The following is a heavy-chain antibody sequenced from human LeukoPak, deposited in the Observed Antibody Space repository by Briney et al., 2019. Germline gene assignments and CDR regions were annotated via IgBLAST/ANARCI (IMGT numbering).Heavy chain of an antibody. J-gene: IGHJ4*02. CDR3: ARGGYCSGGSCYSGYYFDY. V-gene: IGHV3-53*01. CDR1: GFTVSSNY. Sequence: GGSLRLSCAASGFTVSSNYMSWARQAPGKGLEWVSVIYSGGSTYYADSVKGRFTISRDNSKNTLYLQMNSLRAEDTAVYYCARGGYCSGGSCYSGYYFDYWGQGTLVTVSS. CDR2: IYSGGST. D-gene: IGHD2-15*01.